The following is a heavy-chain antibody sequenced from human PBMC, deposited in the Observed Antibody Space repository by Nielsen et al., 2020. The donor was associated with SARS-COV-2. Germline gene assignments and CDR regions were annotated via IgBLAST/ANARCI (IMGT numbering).Heavy chain of an antibody. CDR3: ARIPGRGITGEHDSFHFDY. Sequence: SGPTLVKPPQTLTLTCTFSGFSLSTSGMRVSWIRQPPGKALEWLARIDWDDDKFYSTSLKTRLTISKDTSKNQVVLTMTNMDPVDTATYYCARIPGRGITGEHDSFHFDYWGQGTLVTVSS. D-gene: IGHD1/OR15-1a*01. CDR1: GFSLSTSGMR. CDR2: IDWDDDK. V-gene: IGHV2-70*04. J-gene: IGHJ4*02.